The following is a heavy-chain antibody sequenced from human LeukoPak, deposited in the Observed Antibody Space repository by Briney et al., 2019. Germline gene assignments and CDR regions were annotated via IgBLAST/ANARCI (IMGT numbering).Heavy chain of an antibody. CDR3: AKDLRGGSGSFFDY. CDR2: LIGGGGNT. Sequence: PGGSLRLSCAASGFTFSSHVLSWLRQAPGKGLEGVSALIGGGGNTYYAASVKGRFTISRDNSKNTLYLQLSSLRAEDTAVYSCAKDLRGGSGSFFDYWGQGTLVTVSS. J-gene: IGHJ4*02. D-gene: IGHD3-10*01. CDR1: GFTFSSHV. V-gene: IGHV3-23*01.